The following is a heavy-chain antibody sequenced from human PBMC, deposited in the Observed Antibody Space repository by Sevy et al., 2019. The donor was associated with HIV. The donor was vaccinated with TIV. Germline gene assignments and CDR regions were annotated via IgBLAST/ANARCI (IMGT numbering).Heavy chain of an antibody. CDR3: ARGDFWSGYYYYAMDV. D-gene: IGHD3-3*01. Sequence: SETLSLTCTVSGVSISTYYWSWIRQPAGKGLVWIGRIYTSGSTKYNPSLKSRVTMSVDTSKNQFSLKLSSVTAADTAVYYCARGDFWSGYYYYAMDVWGQGTTVTVSS. CDR1: GVSISTYY. CDR2: IYTSGST. J-gene: IGHJ6*02. V-gene: IGHV4-4*07.